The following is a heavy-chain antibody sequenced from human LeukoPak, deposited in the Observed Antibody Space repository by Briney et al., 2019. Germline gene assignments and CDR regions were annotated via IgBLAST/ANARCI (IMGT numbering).Heavy chain of an antibody. D-gene: IGHD2-21*02. Sequence: TSVEVSCKASGCTFSSYAISWVRQAPGQRIEWMGGIIPIFGTANYAQKFQGRVTITADESTSTAYMELSSLRSEDTAVYYCASSIVVVTAIQSWGQGTLVTVSS. V-gene: IGHV1-69*13. CDR1: GCTFSSYA. CDR3: ASSIVVVTAIQS. J-gene: IGHJ5*02. CDR2: IIPIFGTA.